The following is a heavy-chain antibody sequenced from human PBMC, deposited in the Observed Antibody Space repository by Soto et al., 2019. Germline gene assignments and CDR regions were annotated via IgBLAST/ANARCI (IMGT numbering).Heavy chain of an antibody. CDR2: IKSKTDDEAT. CDR3: SASGSATTMGNYFDY. CDR1: GFTFSNAW. J-gene: IGHJ4*02. D-gene: IGHD5-18*01. Sequence: EVQLEESGGGLVKPGGSLRLSCAASGFTFSNAWMSWVRQAPGKGLEWVGRIKSKTDDEATDYATPVKGRFTVSRDDSKNTLYLQMSSLKPEGTAVYFCSASGSATTMGNYFDYWGQGTLVTVSS. V-gene: IGHV3-15*01.